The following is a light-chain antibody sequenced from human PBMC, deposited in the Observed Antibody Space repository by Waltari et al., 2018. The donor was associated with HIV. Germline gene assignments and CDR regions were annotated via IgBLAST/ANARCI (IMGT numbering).Light chain of an antibody. CDR1: QSIINNY. J-gene: IGKJ1*01. CDR3: QQYSSSQWT. CDR2: AAS. Sequence: EIVLTQSPGTLSLSPGERATLSCRASQSIINNYLAWFQQRPGQAPRLLIYAASSRATGTPDRFSGSGSGTDFTLTISRLEPEDFAVYYCQQYSSSQWTFGQGTKVEIK. V-gene: IGKV3-20*01.